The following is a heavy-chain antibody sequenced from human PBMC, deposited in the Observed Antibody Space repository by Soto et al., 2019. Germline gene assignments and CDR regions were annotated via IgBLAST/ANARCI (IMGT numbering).Heavy chain of an antibody. D-gene: IGHD3-22*01. J-gene: IGHJ4*02. CDR2: INHSGST. CDR1: GASFPGYY. Sequence: SVTLSLTCAINGASFPGYYWSWILQPTGKGLEWIGEINHSGSTHYNPSLKSRVTISVDTSKNQFSLKLSSVTAADTAVYYCARGLGDPGYYYDSSGYYNTTRGFDYWGQGTLVTVS. V-gene: IGHV4-34*01. CDR3: ARGLGDPGYYYDSSGYYNTTRGFDY.